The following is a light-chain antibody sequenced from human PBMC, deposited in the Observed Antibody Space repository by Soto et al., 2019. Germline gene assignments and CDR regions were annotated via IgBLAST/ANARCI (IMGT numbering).Light chain of an antibody. CDR3: QPYNNWPLT. CDR1: QGIGDT. V-gene: IGKV3-15*01. J-gene: IGKJ4*01. Sequence: ELVIRQSPATMAASPGEGATRSCRASQGIGDTLTWYQHNPGHTPRLLIYDTSTSATGVPTRFSGSRSGAEFAPTTNSLQSEDFAVYYCQPYNNWPLTFGGGTKVDIK. CDR2: DTS.